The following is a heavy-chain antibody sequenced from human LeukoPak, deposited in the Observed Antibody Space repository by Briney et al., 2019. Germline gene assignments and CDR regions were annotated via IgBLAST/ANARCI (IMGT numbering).Heavy chain of an antibody. CDR1: GYTFTGYY. D-gene: IGHD3-10*01. J-gene: IGHJ6*04. V-gene: IGHV1-2*02. CDR2: INPNSGGT. Sequence: ASVKVSCKASGYTFTGYYMHWVRQAPGQGLEWMGWINPNSGGTNYAQEFQGRVTMTRDTSISTAYMELSRLRSDDTAVYYCARDRGYYYGSGSYYNIGTLDVWGKGTTVTVSS. CDR3: ARDRGYYYGSGSYYNIGTLDV.